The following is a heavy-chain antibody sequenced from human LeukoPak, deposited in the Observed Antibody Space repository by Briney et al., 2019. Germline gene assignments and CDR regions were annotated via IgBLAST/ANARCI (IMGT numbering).Heavy chain of an antibody. Sequence: GGSLRLSCAASGITFSTHAMSWVRQAPGKGLAWVSAISGSGGDTYYADSVKGRFTISGDNSKNVLYLQMNTLRAEDTAMYYCAKDAQPRSRWFDPWGQGTLVTVSS. CDR3: AKDAQPRSRWFDP. CDR2: ISGSGGDT. V-gene: IGHV3-23*01. CDR1: GITFSTHA. D-gene: IGHD3-16*01. J-gene: IGHJ5*02.